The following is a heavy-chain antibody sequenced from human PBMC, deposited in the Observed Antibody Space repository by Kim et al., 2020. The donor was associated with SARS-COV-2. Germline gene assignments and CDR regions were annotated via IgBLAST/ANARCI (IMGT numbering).Heavy chain of an antibody. J-gene: IGHJ4*02. CDR3: ARDFSKSMVRGVITN. D-gene: IGHD3-10*01. V-gene: IGHV1-18*01. Sequence: ASVKVSCKASGYTFTSYGISWVRQAPGQGLEWMGWISAYNGNTNYAQKLQGRVTMTTDTSTSTAYMELRSLRSDDTAVYYCARDFSKSMVRGVITNWGQGTLVTVSS. CDR1: GYTFTSYG. CDR2: ISAYNGNT.